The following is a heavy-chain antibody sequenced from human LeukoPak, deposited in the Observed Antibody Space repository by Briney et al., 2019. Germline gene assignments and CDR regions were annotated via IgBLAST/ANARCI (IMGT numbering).Heavy chain of an antibody. CDR1: GGSIXSXY. CDR2: IYYTPTP. V-gene: IGHV4-59*08. Sequence: GGSIXSXYWSWIRQPPGKGLGWMGYIYYTPTPNYTPSLTSLVPISLHTSKNQFSLTLSSVTAADTAVYYCARLANDGENSGYRPFDYWGQGPLVTVSS. D-gene: IGHD3-22*01. J-gene: IGHJ4*02. CDR3: ARLANDGENSGYRPFDY.